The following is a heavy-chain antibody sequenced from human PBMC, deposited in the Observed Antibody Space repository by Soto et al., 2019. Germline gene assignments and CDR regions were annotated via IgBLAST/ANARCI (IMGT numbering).Heavy chain of an antibody. D-gene: IGHD1-1*01. CDR1: GYTFTNYA. CDR3: ARGRGKSGIA. V-gene: IGHV1-3*01. CDR2: IVPLLNSA. Sequence: QVQLVQSGAEVKKPGASVKVSCKASGYTFTNYAMHWVRQAPGQRLKWIGGIVPLLNSANYAQNFQGRVTITADKFSMTAYMELRRLTFEDTGVYFCARGRGKSGIAWGQGTLVTVSS. J-gene: IGHJ5*02.